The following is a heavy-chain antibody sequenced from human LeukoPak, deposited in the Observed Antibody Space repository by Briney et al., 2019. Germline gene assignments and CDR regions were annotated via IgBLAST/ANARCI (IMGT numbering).Heavy chain of an antibody. V-gene: IGHV4-39*01. D-gene: IGHD1-26*01. CDR1: GGSISSSSYY. CDR2: IYYSGST. J-gene: IGHJ4*02. Sequence: SETLSPTCTVSGGSISSSSYYWGWIRQPPGKGLEWIGSIYYSGSTYYNPSLKSRVTISVDTSKNQFSLKLSSVTAADTAVYHCARSAYSGSIDYWGQGTLVTVSS. CDR3: ARSAYSGSIDY.